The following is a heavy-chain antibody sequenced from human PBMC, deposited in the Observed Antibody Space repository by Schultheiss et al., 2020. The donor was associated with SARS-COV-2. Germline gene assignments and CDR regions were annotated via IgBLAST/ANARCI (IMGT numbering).Heavy chain of an antibody. V-gene: IGHV3-43*01. Sequence: GGSLRLSCAASGFTFDDYTMHWVRQAPGKGLEWVSLISWDGGSTYYADSVKGRFTISRDNSKNSLYLQMNSLRTEDTALYYCAKDIGSSWRGTYLGPDYWGQGSLVTVAS. D-gene: IGHD6-13*01. CDR2: ISWDGGST. CDR1: GFTFDDYT. CDR3: AKDIGSSWRGTYLGPDY. J-gene: IGHJ4*02.